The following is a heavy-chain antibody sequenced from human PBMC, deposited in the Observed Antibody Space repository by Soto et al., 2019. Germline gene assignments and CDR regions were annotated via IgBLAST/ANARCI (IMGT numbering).Heavy chain of an antibody. D-gene: IGHD3-22*01. CDR3: ALRSMAVVPEY. CDR1: GDSLSSYY. J-gene: IGHJ4*02. Sequence: QVQLQESGPGLVKPSETLSLTCAVSGDSLSSYYCMWIRQPPGKGLESIGYLYYGRSANYNPSLKSRVTLSVDTSTNQCSLTLSSMTAADTAVYYCALRSMAVVPEYWGQGTLVTVSP. CDR2: LYYGRSA. V-gene: IGHV4-59*01.